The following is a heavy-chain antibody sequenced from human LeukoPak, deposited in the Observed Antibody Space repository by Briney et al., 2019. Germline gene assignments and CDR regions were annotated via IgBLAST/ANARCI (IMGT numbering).Heavy chain of an antibody. V-gene: IGHV3-48*01. CDR3: ARDLEPSSSKSHFDY. J-gene: IGHJ4*02. CDR2: TSSSSSTI. Sequence: QPSETLSLTCTVSGGSISSYYWSWVRQAPGKGLEWVSYTSSSSSTIYYADSVKGRFTISRDNAKNSLYLQMNSLRAEDTAVYYCARDLEPSSSKSHFDYWGQGTLVTVSS. D-gene: IGHD6-6*01. CDR1: GGSISSYY.